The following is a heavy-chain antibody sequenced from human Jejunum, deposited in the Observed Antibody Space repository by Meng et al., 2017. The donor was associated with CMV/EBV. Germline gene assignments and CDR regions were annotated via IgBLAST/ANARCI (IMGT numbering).Heavy chain of an antibody. J-gene: IGHJ4*02. V-gene: IGHV3-7*04. CDR2: IKWDGSEQ. CDR1: GFSFSNYW. Sequence: EVLLVESGGGLVQPGGSLRLSCAASGFSFSNYWMSWVRQAPGKGLEWVANIKWDGSEQYYLDSVKGRFTISRDNAKDSVFLHMNSLRAEDTAVYFCARVLPLADHWGQGTLVTVSS. CDR3: ARVLPLADH. D-gene: IGHD1-26*01.